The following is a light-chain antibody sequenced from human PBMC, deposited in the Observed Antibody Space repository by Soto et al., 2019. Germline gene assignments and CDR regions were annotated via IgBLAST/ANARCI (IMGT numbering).Light chain of an antibody. J-gene: IGLJ2*01. CDR2: GNS. Sequence: QSVLTQPPSVSGAPGQRVTISCTGSSSNIGAGYDVHWYQQLPGTAHKLLIYGNSNRPSGVPDRFSGSKSGTSASLAITGLQAKDEADYYCQSYDSSLSGSHVVFGGGTKVTVL. CDR1: SSNIGAGYD. V-gene: IGLV1-40*01. CDR3: QSYDSSLSGSHVV.